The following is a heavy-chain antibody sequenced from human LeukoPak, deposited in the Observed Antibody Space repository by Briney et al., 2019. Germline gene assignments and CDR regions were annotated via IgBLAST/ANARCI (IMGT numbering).Heavy chain of an antibody. CDR3: ARVPVSGRYYFDY. D-gene: IGHD3-10*01. CDR2: IYYSGST. J-gene: IGHJ4*02. CDR1: SGSISNSY. V-gene: IGHV4-59*12. Sequence: TSETLSLTCTVSSGSISNSYWSWIRQPPGKGLECIGYIYYSGSTYYNPSLKSRVTISVDTSKNQFSLKLSSVTAADTAVYYCARVPVSGRYYFDYWGQGTLVTVSS.